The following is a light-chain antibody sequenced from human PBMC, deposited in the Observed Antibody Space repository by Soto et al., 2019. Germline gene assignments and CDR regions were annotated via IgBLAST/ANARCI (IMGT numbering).Light chain of an antibody. J-gene: IGKJ4*01. V-gene: IGKV1-27*01. CDR3: QKYNSAPPN. CDR2: AAS. Sequence: DIQMTQSPSSLSASVGDRVTITCRTSQDISNYLAWYQQKPGKVPKLLIYAASTLQSGVPSRFSGGGSGTDFSLTISSLQPEDVATYYCQKYNSAPPNFGGGTKVEIQ. CDR1: QDISNY.